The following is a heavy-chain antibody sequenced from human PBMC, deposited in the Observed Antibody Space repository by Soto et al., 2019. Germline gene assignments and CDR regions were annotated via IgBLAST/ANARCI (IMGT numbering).Heavy chain of an antibody. Sequence: GESLKISCKGSGYSFTSYWISWVRQMPGKGLEWMGRIDPSDSYTNYSPSFQGHVTISADKSISTAYLQWSSLKASDTAMYYCARGAGISPSHYYYGMDVWGQGTTVTVPS. CDR3: ARGAGISPSHYYYGMDV. J-gene: IGHJ6*02. CDR2: IDPSDSYT. CDR1: GYSFTSYW. V-gene: IGHV5-10-1*01. D-gene: IGHD6-19*01.